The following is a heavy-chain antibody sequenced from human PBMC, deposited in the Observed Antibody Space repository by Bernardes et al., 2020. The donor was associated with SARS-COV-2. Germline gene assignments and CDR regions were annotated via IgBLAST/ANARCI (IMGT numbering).Heavy chain of an antibody. CDR1: GFTLSEYP. CDR2: ISDNGATT. V-gene: IGHV3-64D*06. D-gene: IGHD3-10*01. Sequence: GDLRLSCSGSGFTLSEYPMHWVRQTPGKGLEYVSRISDNGATTHYGDSVKGRFTISGDNSKNTMYLQMNSLRVEDTAVYWCVKERPVGDYWGQGILVTVSS. CDR3: VKERPVGDY. J-gene: IGHJ4*02.